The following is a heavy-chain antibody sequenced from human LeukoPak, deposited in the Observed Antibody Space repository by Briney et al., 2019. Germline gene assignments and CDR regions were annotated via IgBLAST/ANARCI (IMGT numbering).Heavy chain of an antibody. Sequence: GGSLRLSCAVSGFRFSSQWMTWVRQAPGTGLEWVATINSDGSAKYHVDSVKGRFTISRDNAKNLVYLQMSILRAEDTAVYYCADLGTSDCGQGTLVTVPS. CDR2: INSDGSAK. CDR1: GFRFSSQW. V-gene: IGHV3-7*01. CDR3: ADLGTSD. D-gene: IGHD1-7*01. J-gene: IGHJ4*02.